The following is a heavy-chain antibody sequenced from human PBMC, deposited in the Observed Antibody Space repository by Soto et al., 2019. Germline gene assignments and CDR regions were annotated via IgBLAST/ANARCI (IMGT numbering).Heavy chain of an antibody. D-gene: IGHD1-26*01. J-gene: IGHJ5*02. CDR1: GLSLSTSAVG. CDR3: IHRVLGVDRGASTYWCDT. CDR2: IYWDGEK. Sequence: QITLKESGPTLVQPTQTLSLTCTLSGLSLSTSAVGIGWIRQPPGKTLEWLALIYWDGEKRYSPSLKQRLTIALVTSTNHVILSMTNMDLLDTGTYFCIHRVLGVDRGASTYWCDTWGQGTLVTV. V-gene: IGHV2-5*02.